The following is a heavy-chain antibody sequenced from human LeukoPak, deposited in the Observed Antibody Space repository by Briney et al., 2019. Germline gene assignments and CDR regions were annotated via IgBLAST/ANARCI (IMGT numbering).Heavy chain of an antibody. J-gene: IGHJ4*02. CDR2: ISGDGSST. Sequence: GGSLRLSCAASGFTFSDYWMHWVCQAPGKGPVWVSRISGDGSSTSYADSVKGRFTVSRDNAKNTLYVQMNSLRAEDTAIYYCARGKSTYSDYWGQGTLVTVSS. V-gene: IGHV3-74*01. CDR1: GFTFSDYW. D-gene: IGHD2/OR15-2a*01. CDR3: ARGKSTYSDY.